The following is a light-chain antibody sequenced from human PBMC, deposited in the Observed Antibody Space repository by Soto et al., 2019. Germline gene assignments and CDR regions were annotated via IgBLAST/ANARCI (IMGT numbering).Light chain of an antibody. CDR2: GAS. CDR1: QSVSSSY. CDR3: KPYGSSTV. J-gene: IGKJ5*01. Sequence: EIVLTQSPGTLSLSPGERATLSCRASQSVSSSYLAWYQQKPGQAPRLLIYGASSRATGIPDRFSGSGSGTDFTLTISRLEPEDFAVYYCKPYGSSTVFGQGTRLEIK. V-gene: IGKV3-20*01.